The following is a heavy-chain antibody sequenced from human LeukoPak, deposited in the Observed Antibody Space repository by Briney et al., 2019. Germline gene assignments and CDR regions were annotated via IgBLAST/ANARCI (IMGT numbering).Heavy chain of an antibody. Sequence: PGGSLRLSCAASGFTVSSNYMSWVRQAPGKGLEWVSVIYSGGSTYYADSVKGRFTISRDNSKNTLYLQMNNLRAEDTAVYYCASASIVGATHDAFDIWGQGTMVTVSS. J-gene: IGHJ3*02. CDR2: IYSGGST. CDR3: ASASIVGATHDAFDI. V-gene: IGHV3-66*01. D-gene: IGHD1-26*01. CDR1: GFTVSSNY.